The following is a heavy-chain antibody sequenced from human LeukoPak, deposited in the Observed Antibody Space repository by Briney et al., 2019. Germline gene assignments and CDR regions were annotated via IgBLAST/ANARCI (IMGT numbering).Heavy chain of an antibody. V-gene: IGHV1-46*01. CDR3: AREERYNWNDGDAFDI. J-gene: IGHJ3*02. CDR2: INPSGGST. CDR1: GYTFTSYY. D-gene: IGHD1-1*01. Sequence: ASVKVSCKASGYTFTSYYMHWVRQAPGQGLEWMGIINPSGGSTSYAQKFQGRVTMTRDTSTSTVYMELSSLRSEDTAVYYCAREERYNWNDGDAFDIWGQGPMVTVSS.